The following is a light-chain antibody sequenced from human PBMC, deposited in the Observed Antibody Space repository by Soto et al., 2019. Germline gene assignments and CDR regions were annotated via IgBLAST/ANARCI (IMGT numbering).Light chain of an antibody. V-gene: IGKV3-11*01. CDR2: DAS. J-gene: IGKJ4*01. CDR1: QSISSS. CDR3: QQRSDWLT. Sequence: EIVLTQSPGILSLSPGERASLSCGASQSISSSFLAWYQQKPGQAPRLLIYDASYRATGIPARFSGGGSGTDFTLSISSLEPEDFAVYYCQQRSDWLTFGGGTKVDIK.